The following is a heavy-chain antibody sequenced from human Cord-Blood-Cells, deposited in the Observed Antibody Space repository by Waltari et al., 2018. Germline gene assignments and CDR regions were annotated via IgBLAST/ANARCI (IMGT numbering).Heavy chain of an antibody. CDR2: ISYDGSNK. CDR3: ARERGESLDY. J-gene: IGHJ4*02. D-gene: IGHD3-16*01. Sequence: QVQLVESGGGVVQPGRSLRLSCSASGFTFSSYAMHWVRQAPGKGLEWVAVISYDGSNKYYADSVKGRFTISRDNSKNTLYLQMNSLRAEDTAVYYCARERGESLDYWGQGTLVTVSS. V-gene: IGHV3-30-3*01. CDR1: GFTFSSYA.